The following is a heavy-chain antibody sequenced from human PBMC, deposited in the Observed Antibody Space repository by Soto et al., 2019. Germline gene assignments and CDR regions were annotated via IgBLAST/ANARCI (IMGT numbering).Heavy chain of an antibody. CDR3: AKLDTSGDMPTMAAAETH. D-gene: IGHD6-13*01. Sequence: QVQLVEFGGGVVQPGGSLRLSCVASGFSFRAYGMHWVRQSPGKGLEWVAVMSYDGSKKYYLDSVKGRFTISRDNSQNTLFLQMNTLRPEDSALYYCAKLDTSGDMPTMAAAETHWGQGTLVTVSS. V-gene: IGHV3-30*18. CDR1: GFSFRAYG. J-gene: IGHJ1*01. CDR2: MSYDGSKK.